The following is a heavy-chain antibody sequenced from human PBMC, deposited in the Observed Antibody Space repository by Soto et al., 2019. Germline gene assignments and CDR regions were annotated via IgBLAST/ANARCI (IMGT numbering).Heavy chain of an antibody. CDR3: AREGREGGYGPFDYYYYGMDV. CDR2: ISAYNGNT. V-gene: IGHV1-18*04. D-gene: IGHD5-18*01. J-gene: IGHJ6*02. Sequence: QVQLVQSGAEVKKPGASVKVSCKASGYTFTSYGISWVRQAPGQGLEWMGWISAYNGNTNYAQKLQGRVTMTTDTSTSTAYMELRSLRSDATAVYYCAREGREGGYGPFDYYYYGMDVWGQGTTVTVSS. CDR1: GYTFTSYG.